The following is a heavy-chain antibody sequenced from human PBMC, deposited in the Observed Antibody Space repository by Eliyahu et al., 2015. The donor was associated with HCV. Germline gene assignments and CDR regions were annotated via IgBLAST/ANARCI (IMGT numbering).Heavy chain of an antibody. D-gene: IGHD4-17*01. CDR1: GFTFSTYW. Sequence: EVQLVESGGGLVQPGGSLRLSCAASGFTFSTYWMDWVRQAPGEGLVWVSRIVSDGSRTSYADSVKGRFTISRDNAKNTLYLQMDSLRAEDTAMYYCVRDDPRGGEAFDYWGQGTLVTVSS. CDR2: IVSDGSRT. J-gene: IGHJ4*02. CDR3: VRDDPRGGEAFDY. V-gene: IGHV3-74*01.